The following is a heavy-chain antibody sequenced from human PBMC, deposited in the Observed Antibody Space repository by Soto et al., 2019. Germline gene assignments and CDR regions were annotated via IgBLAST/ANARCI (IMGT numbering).Heavy chain of an antibody. D-gene: IGHD3-3*01. Sequence: SVKVSCKASGGTFSSYAISWVRQAPGQGLEWMGGIIPIFGTANYAQKFQGRVTITADKSTSTAYMELSSLRSEDTAVYYCARGRLSYGYDFWSGYLPSSDAFDIWGQGTMVTFSS. CDR3: ARGRLSYGYDFWSGYLPSSDAFDI. CDR2: IIPIFGTA. V-gene: IGHV1-69*06. J-gene: IGHJ3*02. CDR1: GGTFSSYA.